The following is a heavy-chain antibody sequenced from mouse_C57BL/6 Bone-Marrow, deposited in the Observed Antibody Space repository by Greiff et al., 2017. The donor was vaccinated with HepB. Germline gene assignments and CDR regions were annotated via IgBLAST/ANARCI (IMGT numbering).Heavy chain of an antibody. D-gene: IGHD1-1*01. CDR1: GYTFTDYE. Sequence: VQLQQSGAELVRPGASVTLSCKASGYTFTDYEMHWVKQTPVHGLEWIGAIDPETGGTAYNQKFKGKAILTADKSSSTAYMELRSLTSEDSAVYYCTRKSLLRPYYFDYWGQGTTLTVSS. J-gene: IGHJ2*01. CDR3: TRKSLLRPYYFDY. V-gene: IGHV1-15*01. CDR2: IDPETGGT.